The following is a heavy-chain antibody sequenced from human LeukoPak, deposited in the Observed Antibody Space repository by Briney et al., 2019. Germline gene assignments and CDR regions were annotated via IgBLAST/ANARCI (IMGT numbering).Heavy chain of an antibody. D-gene: IGHD6-13*01. Sequence: EASVKVSCKASGYTFTGYYMDWVRQAPGQGLEWMGRINPNSGGTNYAQKVQGRVTMTRDTSISTAYMEFNGLRSDDTAVYYCAKGIYSTDLYYYMDVWGKGTTVTVCS. CDR1: GYTFTGYY. CDR2: INPNSGGT. V-gene: IGHV1-2*06. CDR3: AKGIYSTDLYYYMDV. J-gene: IGHJ6*03.